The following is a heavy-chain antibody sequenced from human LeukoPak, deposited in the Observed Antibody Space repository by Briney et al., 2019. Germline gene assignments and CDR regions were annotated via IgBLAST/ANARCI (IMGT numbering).Heavy chain of an antibody. V-gene: IGHV4-39*07. J-gene: IGHJ3*02. Sequence: SDTLSLTCTVSSGSISSSSYYWGWIRQPPGKGLEWIGSIYYSGSTYYNPSLKSRVTISVDTSKNQFSLKLSSVTAADTAVYYCARDARVLNAFDIWGQGTMVTVSS. CDR1: SGSISSSSYY. D-gene: IGHD3-10*01. CDR2: IYYSGST. CDR3: ARDARVLNAFDI.